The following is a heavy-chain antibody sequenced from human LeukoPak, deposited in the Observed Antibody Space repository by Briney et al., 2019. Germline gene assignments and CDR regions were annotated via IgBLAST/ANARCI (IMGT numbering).Heavy chain of an antibody. V-gene: IGHV3-30*02. CDR3: AKALLLWFGESSFDY. CDR1: GFTFSSYS. CDR2: IQYDRTNE. J-gene: IGHJ4*02. Sequence: GGSLRLSCAASGFTFSSYSMNWVRQAPGKGLEWVAYIQYDRTNEQYAHSVKGRFRISRDNSNNILYLQMNSLRTEDTAVYYCAKALLLWFGESSFDYWGQGTLVTVSS. D-gene: IGHD3-10*01.